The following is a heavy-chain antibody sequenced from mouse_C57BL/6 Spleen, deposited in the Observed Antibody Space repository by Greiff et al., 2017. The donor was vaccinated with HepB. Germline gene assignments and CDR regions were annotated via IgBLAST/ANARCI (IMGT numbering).Heavy chain of an antibody. Sequence: EVKLMESEGGLVQPGSSMKLSCTASGFTFSDYYMAWVRQVPEKGLEWVANINYDGSSTYYLDSLKSRFIISRDNAKNILYLQMSSLKSEDTATYYCAREDGYYGFAYWGQGTLVTVSA. CDR3: AREDGYYGFAY. D-gene: IGHD2-3*01. V-gene: IGHV5-16*01. CDR2: INYDGSST. CDR1: GFTFSDYY. J-gene: IGHJ3*01.